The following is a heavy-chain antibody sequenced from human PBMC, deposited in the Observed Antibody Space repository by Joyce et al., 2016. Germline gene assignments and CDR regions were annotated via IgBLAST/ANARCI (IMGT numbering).Heavy chain of an antibody. Sequence: QAQLVESGGGVVQPGRSLRPSCAVSGFTFRSYGMHWVRQSPGKGLEGVAVIANDGKNKNYADSVKGRFTVSRDNSKKILSLQMNSLRPEDTAVYYCAKDRETSAVLDFWGQGTPVTVSS. CDR2: IANDGKNK. CDR1: GFTFRSYG. CDR3: AKDRETSAVLDF. J-gene: IGHJ4*02. D-gene: IGHD6-25*01. V-gene: IGHV3-30*18.